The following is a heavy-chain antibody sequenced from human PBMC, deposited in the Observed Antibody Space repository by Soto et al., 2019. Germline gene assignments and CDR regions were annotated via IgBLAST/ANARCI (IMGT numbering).Heavy chain of an antibody. J-gene: IGHJ4*02. CDR2: INAGNGNT. V-gene: IGHV1-3*01. CDR3: ARAARADGITAMVYYYFDY. Sequence: ASVKVSCKASGYTFTSYAMQWVRQAPGQRLEWMGWINAGNGNTKYSQKFQGRVTITRDTSASTAYMELSSLRSEDTAVYYCARAARADGITAMVYYYFDYWGQGTLVTDSS. CDR1: GYTFTSYA. D-gene: IGHD5-18*01.